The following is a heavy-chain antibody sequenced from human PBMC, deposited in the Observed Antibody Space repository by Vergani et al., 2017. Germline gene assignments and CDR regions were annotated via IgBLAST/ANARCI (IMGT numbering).Heavy chain of an antibody. J-gene: IGHJ4*02. Sequence: QVQLVESGGGVVQPGRSPRLSCAASGFTFNSHAMHWVRQAPGKGLEWVAVISFDGSNKYYADSVKGRFTISRDNSKNTLYLQMNSLRSEDTAVFYCARDPLGSWAYFDYWGQRTLVTVSS. CDR1: GFTFNSHA. V-gene: IGHV3-30*04. CDR2: ISFDGSNK. D-gene: IGHD6-13*01. CDR3: ARDPLGSWAYFDY.